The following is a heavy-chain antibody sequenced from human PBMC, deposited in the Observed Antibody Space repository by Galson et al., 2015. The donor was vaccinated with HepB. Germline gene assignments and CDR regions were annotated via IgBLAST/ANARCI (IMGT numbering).Heavy chain of an antibody. CDR3: AAAVAGTRAPIDY. V-gene: IGHV3-30*03. CDR2: ISYDGRNT. Sequence: SLRLSCAASGFSISLYGMHWVRQAPGKGLEWVAVISYDGRNTFYIDSVKGRFTISRDNSKNTFYLQMNSLRGDDTALYYCAAAVAGTRAPIDYWGQGTPVTVSS. J-gene: IGHJ4*02. CDR1: GFSISLYG. D-gene: IGHD6-19*01.